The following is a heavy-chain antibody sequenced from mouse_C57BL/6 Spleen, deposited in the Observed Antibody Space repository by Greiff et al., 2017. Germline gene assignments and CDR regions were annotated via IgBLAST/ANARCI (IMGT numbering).Heavy chain of an antibody. CDR1: GYTFTSYW. D-gene: IGHD1-1*01. J-gene: IGHJ1*03. CDR2: INPSSGDT. V-gene: IGHV1-7*01. CDR3: ASPRYCGSSYGYFDV. Sequence: VQLQQSGAELAKPGASVKLSCKASGYTFTSYWMHWVKQRPGQGLEWIGYINPSSGDTKYNQKFKDKATLTADKSSSTAYMQLSSLTSEDSAVYYGASPRYCGSSYGYFDVWGTGTTVTVSS.